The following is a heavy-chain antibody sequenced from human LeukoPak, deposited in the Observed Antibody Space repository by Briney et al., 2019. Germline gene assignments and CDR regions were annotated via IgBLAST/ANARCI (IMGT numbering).Heavy chain of an antibody. CDR2: ISHDGSNI. Sequence: GGSLRLSCAASGFTFYNYGMHWVRQAPGKRLEWVAVISHDGSNIHYGDSVKGRFTISRDNSKNTLYLQMNSLRAEDTAVYYCVSSAGIYDYVWGSYRYWGQGTLVTVSS. V-gene: IGHV3-30*04. J-gene: IGHJ4*02. CDR3: VSSAGIYDYVWGSYRY. D-gene: IGHD3-16*02. CDR1: GFTFYNYG.